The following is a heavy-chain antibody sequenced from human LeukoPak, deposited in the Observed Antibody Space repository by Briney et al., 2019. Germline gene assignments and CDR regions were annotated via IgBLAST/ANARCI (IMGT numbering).Heavy chain of an antibody. D-gene: IGHD3-10*01. CDR1: GFSLSTSGVG. Sequence: SGPTLVKPTQTLTLTCTFSGFSLSTSGVGVGWTRQPPGKALEWLALIYWGDDQRYSPSLKSRLTITKDTSKNQVVLTMTNMNPVDTATYYCAQYGSGSRQSYYFDYWGQGTLVTVSS. V-gene: IGHV2-5*02. CDR3: AQYGSGSRQSYYFDY. J-gene: IGHJ4*02. CDR2: IYWGDDQ.